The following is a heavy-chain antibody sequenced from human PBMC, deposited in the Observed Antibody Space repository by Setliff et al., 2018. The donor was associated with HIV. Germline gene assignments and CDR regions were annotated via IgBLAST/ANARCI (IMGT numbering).Heavy chain of an antibody. Sequence: SETLSLTCRVSGYFINIGHYCGWLRQSPGKGLEWIGTIYHSGGTYYNPSLTSRVTISIDTSKNQFSLRLTSVTAADTALYYCARAQIAAPRPYEYWGQGTLVTVSS. CDR2: IYHSGGT. CDR1: GYFINIGHY. CDR3: ARAQIAAPRPYEY. J-gene: IGHJ4*02. D-gene: IGHD6-6*01. V-gene: IGHV4-38-2*01.